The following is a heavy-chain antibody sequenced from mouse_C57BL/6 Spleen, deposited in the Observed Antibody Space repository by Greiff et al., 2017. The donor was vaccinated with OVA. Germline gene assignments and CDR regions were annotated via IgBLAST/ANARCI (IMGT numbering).Heavy chain of an antibody. CDR1: GYTFTSYW. CDR2: IDPSDSYT. Sequence: QVQLQQSGAELVRPGTSVKLSCKASGYTFTSYWMHWVKQRPGQGLEWIGVIDPSDSYTNSNQKFKGTATLTVDTSSSTAYMPLSSLTSEDSAVYYCAKRGFMDDYDGGAWFAYWGQGTLGTVSA. D-gene: IGHD2-4*01. CDR3: AKRGFMDDYDGGAWFAY. J-gene: IGHJ3*01. V-gene: IGHV1-59*01.